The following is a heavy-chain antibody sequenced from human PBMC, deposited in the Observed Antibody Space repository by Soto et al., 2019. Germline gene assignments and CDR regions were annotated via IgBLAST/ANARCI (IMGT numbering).Heavy chain of an antibody. J-gene: IGHJ4*02. Sequence: PSETLSLTCAVSGGSFRGFYWTWIRQSPGKGLEWLGDINHVGITNYNPSLKSRVSIPVDTSKSQFSLKLSSVTAADTAVHYCERAQDSWGGRQRPIDAWGPGTLVTVSS. CDR3: ERAQDSWGGRQRPIDA. D-gene: IGHD2-15*01. CDR2: INHVGIT. CDR1: GGSFRGFY. V-gene: IGHV4-34*01.